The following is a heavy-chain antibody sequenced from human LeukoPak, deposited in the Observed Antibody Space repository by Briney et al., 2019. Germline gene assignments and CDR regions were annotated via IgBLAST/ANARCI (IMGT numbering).Heavy chain of an antibody. V-gene: IGHV1-46*01. J-gene: IGHJ2*01. CDR1: GYTFTSYG. D-gene: IGHD4-17*01. Sequence: ASVKVSCKASGYTFTSYGITWVRQAPGQGLEWMGMFNPSSSDTNYAQRFQGRVTLTRDTSTTTVYMNLSGLRPEDTAVYYCARGRTVTNDFDLWGRGTLLTVSS. CDR3: ARGRTVTNDFDL. CDR2: FNPSSSDT.